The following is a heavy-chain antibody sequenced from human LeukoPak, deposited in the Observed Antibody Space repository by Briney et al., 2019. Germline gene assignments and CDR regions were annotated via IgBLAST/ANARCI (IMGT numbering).Heavy chain of an antibody. J-gene: IGHJ4*01. CDR2: IYSGGST. CDR3: ATDVRSSPLGF. CDR1: GFRVTNDY. Sequence: GGSLRLSCAVPGFRVTNDYMNWVRQAPGKGLEWVSIIYSGGSTYYADSVKGRFTISRDSSNNTLFLQMTNLRADDSGLYYCATDVRSSPLGFWGHGTLVTVSS. D-gene: IGHD6-13*01. V-gene: IGHV3-66*01.